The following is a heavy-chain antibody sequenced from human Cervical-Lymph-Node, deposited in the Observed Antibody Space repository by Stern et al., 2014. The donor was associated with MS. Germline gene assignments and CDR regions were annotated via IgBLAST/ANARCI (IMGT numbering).Heavy chain of an antibody. Sequence: VQLVESGGGVVQPGRSLRLSCAASGFTFSYHAMHWVRQAPGTGLEWVAVISYDGSDKNDADSVKGRFTISRDNSRNTLYLQMNSLRVDDTAVYYCARGGAVATSDYYFDYWGQGSLVTVSS. V-gene: IGHV3-30*01. J-gene: IGHJ4*02. CDR2: ISYDGSDK. D-gene: IGHD5-12*01. CDR3: ARGGAVATSDYYFDY. CDR1: GFTFSYHA.